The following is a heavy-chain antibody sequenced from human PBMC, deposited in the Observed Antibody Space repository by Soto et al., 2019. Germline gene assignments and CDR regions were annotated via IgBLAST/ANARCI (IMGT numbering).Heavy chain of an antibody. Sequence: QVQLADSGGGVAQPGRSLRLSCAASGFTFRSFGMHWVRQAPGKGLEWVALIWFDGSNTHYADSVKGRFTISRDNSNNTLYLQMHSLSHEDMDVYYCASARGPGGNPAPFGYWGQGTLVSVSS. CDR3: ASARGPGGNPAPFGY. D-gene: IGHD2-15*01. CDR1: GFTFRSFG. V-gene: IGHV3-33*01. J-gene: IGHJ4*02. CDR2: IWFDGSNT.